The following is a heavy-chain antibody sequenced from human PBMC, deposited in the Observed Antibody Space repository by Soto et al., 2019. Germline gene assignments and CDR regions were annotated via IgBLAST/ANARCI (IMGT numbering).Heavy chain of an antibody. CDR1: GFTFSSYD. CDR2: IGTAGDT. Sequence: EVQLVESGGDLVQPGGSLRLSCAASGFTFSSYDFHWVRHATGKGLEWVSGIGTAGDTYYAGSVKGRFIMSRENAKNSLYLQMNSLRAGDTAVYYCTRGEDGFDYWGQGTLVPVSS. D-gene: IGHD3-16*01. V-gene: IGHV3-13*01. CDR3: TRGEDGFDY. J-gene: IGHJ4*02.